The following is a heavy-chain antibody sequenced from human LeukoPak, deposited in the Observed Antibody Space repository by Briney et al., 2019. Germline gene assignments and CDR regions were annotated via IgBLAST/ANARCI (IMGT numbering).Heavy chain of an antibody. Sequence: QTGGSLRLSCAASGFTFSSYWMHWVRQAPGKGLVWVSRINSDGSSTSYADSVKGRFTISRDNAKNTLYLQMNSLRAGDTAVYYCARDYSSGWYADFDYWGQGTLVTVSS. V-gene: IGHV3-74*01. D-gene: IGHD6-19*01. CDR1: GFTFSSYW. J-gene: IGHJ4*02. CDR3: ARDYSSGWYADFDY. CDR2: INSDGSST.